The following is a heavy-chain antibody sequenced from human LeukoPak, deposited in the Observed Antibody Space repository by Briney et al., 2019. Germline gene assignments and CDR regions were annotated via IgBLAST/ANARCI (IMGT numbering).Heavy chain of an antibody. CDR2: INHSGST. J-gene: IGHJ2*01. Sequence: SETLSLTCAVYGGSFSGYYWSWIRQPPGKGLEWIGEINHSGSTNYNPSLKSRVIISVDTSKNQFSLKLSSVPAADTAVYYCARRRVVVVAATVPSLKRYWYFDLWGRGTLVTVSS. D-gene: IGHD2-15*01. CDR3: ARRRVVVVAATVPSLKRYWYFDL. CDR1: GGSFSGYY. V-gene: IGHV4-34*01.